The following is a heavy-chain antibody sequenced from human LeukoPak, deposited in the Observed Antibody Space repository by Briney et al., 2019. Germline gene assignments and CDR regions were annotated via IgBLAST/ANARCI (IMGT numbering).Heavy chain of an antibody. V-gene: IGHV3-49*03. D-gene: IGHD3-22*01. CDR3: TRGGDYYDSSGYYCDY. J-gene: IGHJ4*02. CDR1: GFTFGDYA. CDR2: IRSKAYGGTT. Sequence: GRSLRLSCTASGFTFGDYAMSWFRQAPGQGLEWVGFIRSKAYGGTTEYAASVKGRFTISRDDSKSIAYLQMNSLKTEDTAVYYCTRGGDYYDSSGYYCDYWGQGTLVTVSS.